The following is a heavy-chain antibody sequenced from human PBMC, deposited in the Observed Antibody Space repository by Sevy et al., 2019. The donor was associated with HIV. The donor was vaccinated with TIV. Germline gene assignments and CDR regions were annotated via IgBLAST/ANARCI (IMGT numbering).Heavy chain of an antibody. J-gene: IGHJ4*01. D-gene: IGHD3-22*01. CDR2: IKQDGSEK. CDR1: GFTFSSYW. V-gene: IGHV3-7*01. CDR3: ARAPGYYYDSSGYYFDY. Sequence: GGSLRLSCAASGFTFSSYWMSWVRQAPGKGLEWVANIKQDGSEKYYVDSVKGRFTISRDNAKNSLYLQMNSLRAEDTAVYYCARAPGYYYDSSGYYFDYWGHGTLVTVSS.